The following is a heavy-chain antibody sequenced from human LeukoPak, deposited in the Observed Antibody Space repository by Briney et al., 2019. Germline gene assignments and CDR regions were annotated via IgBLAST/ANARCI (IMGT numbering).Heavy chain of an antibody. CDR3: ARAHGDYSETDY. CDR2: VYNSGST. CDR1: GGSISSGGYC. V-gene: IGHV4-61*02. Sequence: SETLSLTCTVSGGSISSGGYCWSWIRLPAGKGLEWIGRVYNSGSTNYNPSLKSRVTISIDTSKNQFSLKLTSVTAAETAVYYCARAHGDYSETDYWGQGTLVTVSS. J-gene: IGHJ4*02. D-gene: IGHD4-17*01.